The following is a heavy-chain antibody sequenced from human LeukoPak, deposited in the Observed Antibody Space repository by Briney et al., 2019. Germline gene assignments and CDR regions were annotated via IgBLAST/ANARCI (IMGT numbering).Heavy chain of an antibody. Sequence: GGSLRLSCAASGFSFNTYAVSWVRRAPGKGLEWVSAISGGGDNSYYADSVKGRFTISRDNSKNTLYLQMNSLRDEDTAIYYCAKGRVSCSNCPDYFDYWGQGTLVTVAS. CDR1: GFSFNTYA. D-gene: IGHD1-1*01. J-gene: IGHJ4*02. CDR2: ISGGGDNS. V-gene: IGHV3-23*01. CDR3: AKGRVSCSNCPDYFDY.